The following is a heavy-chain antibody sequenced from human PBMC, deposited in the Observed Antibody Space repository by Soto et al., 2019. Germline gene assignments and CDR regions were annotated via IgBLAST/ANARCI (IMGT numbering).Heavy chain of an antibody. D-gene: IGHD2-15*01. CDR1: GGTFSSYA. J-gene: IGHJ6*02. CDR3: AKSPSLYCSGGSCYPSNYYYYGMDV. CDR2: IIPIFGTA. V-gene: IGHV1-69*01. Sequence: QVQLVQSGAEVKKPGSSVKVSCKASGGTFSSYAISWVRQAPGQGLEWMGGIIPIFGTANYAQKFQGRVTITADESTSTAYMELSSLRSEDTAMYYCAKSPSLYCSGGSCYPSNYYYYGMDVWGQGTTVTVSS.